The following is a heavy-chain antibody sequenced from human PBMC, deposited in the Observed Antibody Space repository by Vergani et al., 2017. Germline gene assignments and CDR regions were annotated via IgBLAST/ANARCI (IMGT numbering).Heavy chain of an antibody. CDR1: GGTFSSYA. CDR3: ARXYSVRGVIVPYYYYYMDV. Sequence: QVQLVQSGAEVKKPGSSVKVSCKASGGTFSSYAISWVRQAPGQGLEWMGGIIPIFGTANYAQKFQGRVTITADESTSTAYMELSSLRSEDTAVYYCARXYSVRGVIVPYYYYYMDVWGKGTTVTGSS. D-gene: IGHD3-10*02. J-gene: IGHJ6*03. V-gene: IGHV1-69*01. CDR2: IIPIFGTA.